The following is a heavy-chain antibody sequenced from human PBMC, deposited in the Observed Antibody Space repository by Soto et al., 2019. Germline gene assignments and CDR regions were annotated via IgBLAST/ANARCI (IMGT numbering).Heavy chain of an antibody. Sequence: SETLSLTCAVSGGSISGYYWSWVRQPAGKGLEWIGRIYASGSTNYNPSLKSRVTMSVDTSKNQCSLKLTSVTAADSAVYFCARTVMPVGNLAAFDHWGQGVLVTVSS. V-gene: IGHV4-4*07. J-gene: IGHJ4*02. CDR2: IYASGST. D-gene: IGHD7-27*01. CDR3: ARTVMPVGNLAAFDH. CDR1: GGSISGYY.